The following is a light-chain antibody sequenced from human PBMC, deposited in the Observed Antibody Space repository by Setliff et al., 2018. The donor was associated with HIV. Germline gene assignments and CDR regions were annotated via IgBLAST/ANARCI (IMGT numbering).Light chain of an antibody. CDR3: SSYTTSRQFV. V-gene: IGLV2-14*03. CDR1: SSDVGAYNF. CDR2: DVI. Sequence: QSALTQPASVSGSPGQSVTISCTGTSSDVGAYNFVSWYQQHPGIAPKLMIYDVINRNSGVSIRFSGSKSGNAAYLTISGLQAEDEADYYCSSYTTSRQFVFGSGTKVTVL. J-gene: IGLJ1*01.